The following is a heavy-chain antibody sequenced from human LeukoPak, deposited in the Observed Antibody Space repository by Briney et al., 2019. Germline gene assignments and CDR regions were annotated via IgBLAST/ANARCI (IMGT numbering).Heavy chain of an antibody. J-gene: IGHJ6*02. V-gene: IGHV4-4*07. CDR2: IYTSGST. CDR3: AREDSGYSYYDMDV. CDR1: GGSISSYY. D-gene: IGHD1-26*01. Sequence: SETLSLTCTVSGGSISSYYWSWVRQPAGKGLEWIGRIYTSGSTNYNPSLKSRVTMSVDTSKNQFSLKLSSVTAADTAVYYCAREDSGYSYYDMDVWGQGTTVTVSS.